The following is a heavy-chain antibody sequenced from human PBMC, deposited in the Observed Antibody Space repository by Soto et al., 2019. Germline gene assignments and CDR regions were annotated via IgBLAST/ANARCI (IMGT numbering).Heavy chain of an antibody. V-gene: IGHV3-9*01. CDR2: ISWNSGSI. CDR1: GFTFDDYA. D-gene: IGHD6-13*01. Sequence: GGSLRLSCAASGFTFDDYAMHWVRQAPGKGLEWVSGISWNSGSIGYADSVKGRFTISRDNAKNSLYLQMNSLRAEDTALYYCAKGYSSSQQLVAPHAFDIWGQGTMVTVSS. CDR3: AKGYSSSQQLVAPHAFDI. J-gene: IGHJ3*02.